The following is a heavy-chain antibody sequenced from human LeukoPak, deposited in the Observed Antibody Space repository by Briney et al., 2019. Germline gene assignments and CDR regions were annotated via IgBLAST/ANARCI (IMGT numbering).Heavy chain of an antibody. V-gene: IGHV3-23*01. Sequence: PGGSLRLSCAASGFSFSAYTMSCVRQAPGKGLEWVSAINGGGDATSYADSVRGRFTISRDNSKNTLYLQMNSLRAEDTAVYSCAKAAVIIGLAAFDTWGQRTMVTVSS. CDR3: AKAAVIIGLAAFDT. J-gene: IGHJ3*02. CDR1: GFSFSAYT. CDR2: INGGGDAT. D-gene: IGHD3-3*01.